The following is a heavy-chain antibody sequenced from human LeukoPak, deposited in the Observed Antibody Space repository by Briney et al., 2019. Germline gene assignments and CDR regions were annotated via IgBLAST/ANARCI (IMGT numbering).Heavy chain of an antibody. J-gene: IGHJ4*02. CDR3: AKDIVGITGTTGYFDY. V-gene: IGHV3-9*01. D-gene: IGHD1-7*01. CDR1: GFTFDDYA. Sequence: GRSLRLSCAASGFTFDDYAMHWDRQAPGKGLEWVSGISWNSGSIGYADSVKGRFTISRDNAKNSLYLQMNSVRAEDTALYYCAKDIVGITGTTGYFDYWGQGTLVTVSS. CDR2: ISWNSGSI.